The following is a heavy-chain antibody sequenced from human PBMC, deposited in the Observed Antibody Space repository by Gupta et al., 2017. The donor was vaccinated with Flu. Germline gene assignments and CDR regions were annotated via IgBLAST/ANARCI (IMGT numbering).Heavy chain of an antibody. J-gene: IGHJ4*02. Sequence: TCIVSDGSISGYYWSWIRQSPGKGLEWMGHIYSRGSTKYNPSLRGRVTISVDTSKTQVSLKLSSVTAADTAVYYCARDSSAFYYGSSGYYYFDSWGQGTLVTVSS. D-gene: IGHD3-22*01. CDR1: DGSISGYY. CDR3: ARDSSAFYYGSSGYYYFDS. CDR2: IYSRGST. V-gene: IGHV4-59*01.